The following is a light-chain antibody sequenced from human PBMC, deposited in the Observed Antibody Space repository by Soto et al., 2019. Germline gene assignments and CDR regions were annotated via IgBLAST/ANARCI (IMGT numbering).Light chain of an antibody. CDR3: QQYGGSQKLT. Sequence: IVLTQSPGTLSLSPGERATLSCRASQDVSNNYLAWYQQKPGQAPRLLMYGASSRATGIPDRFSGSGSGTDFTLTISRLEPQDFAVYYCQQYGGSQKLTFGGGTKVEIK. CDR1: QDVSNNY. V-gene: IGKV3-20*01. CDR2: GAS. J-gene: IGKJ4*01.